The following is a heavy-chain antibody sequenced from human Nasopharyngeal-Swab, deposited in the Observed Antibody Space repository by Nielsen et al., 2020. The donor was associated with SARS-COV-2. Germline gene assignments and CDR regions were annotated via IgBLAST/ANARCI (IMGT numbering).Heavy chain of an antibody. CDR2: INTNTGNP. Sequence: WVRQAPGQGLEWMGWINTNTGNPTYAQGFTGRFVFSLDTSVSTAYLQISSLKAEDTAVYYCARAITIFGAPGALDIWGQGTMVTVSS. CDR3: ARAITIFGAPGALDI. D-gene: IGHD3-3*01. V-gene: IGHV7-4-1*02. J-gene: IGHJ3*02.